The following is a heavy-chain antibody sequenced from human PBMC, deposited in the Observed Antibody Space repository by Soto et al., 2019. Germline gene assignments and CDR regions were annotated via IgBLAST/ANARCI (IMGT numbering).Heavy chain of an antibody. Sequence: AVKVSCKASGGTFSSYAISWVRQAPGQGLEWMGGIIPIFGTANYAQKFQGRVTITADESTSTAYMELSRLRSEDTAVYYCARDSSGWYSTAYYFDYWGQRSLVTVSS. CDR1: GGTFSSYA. D-gene: IGHD6-19*01. CDR2: IIPIFGTA. J-gene: IGHJ4*02. V-gene: IGHV1-69*13. CDR3: ARDSSGWYSTAYYFDY.